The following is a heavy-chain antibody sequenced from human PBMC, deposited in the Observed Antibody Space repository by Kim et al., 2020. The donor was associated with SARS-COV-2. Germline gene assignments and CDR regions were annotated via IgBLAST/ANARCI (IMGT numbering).Heavy chain of an antibody. CDR2: IYYSGST. D-gene: IGHD6-13*01. V-gene: IGHV4-30-4*01. J-gene: IGHJ4*02. CDR1: GGSISSGNYY. Sequence: SETLSLTCTVSGGSISSGNYYWSWIRQPPGKGLEWIGYIYYSGSTYYNPSLKSRVTISKDTSKNQFSLNLSSVTAADTAVYYCARRITAAGIFDYWGQGTLVTVSP. CDR3: ARRITAAGIFDY.